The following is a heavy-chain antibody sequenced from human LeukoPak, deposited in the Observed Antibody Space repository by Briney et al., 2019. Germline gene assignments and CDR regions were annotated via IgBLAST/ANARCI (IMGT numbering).Heavy chain of an antibody. Sequence: GGSLRLSCAASGFTFSSYAMSWVRQAPGKGLEWVSAISGSGGSTYYADSVKGRFTISRDNSKNTLYLQMNSLRAEDTAVYYCAGAVAGSHYYYYGMDVWGQGTTVTVSS. CDR3: AGAVAGSHYYYYGMDV. J-gene: IGHJ6*02. CDR1: GFTFSSYA. CDR2: ISGSGGST. V-gene: IGHV3-23*01. D-gene: IGHD6-19*01.